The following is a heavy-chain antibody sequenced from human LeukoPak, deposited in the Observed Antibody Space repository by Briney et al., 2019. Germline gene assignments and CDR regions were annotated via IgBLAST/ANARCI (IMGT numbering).Heavy chain of an antibody. J-gene: IGHJ4*02. V-gene: IGHV4-59*08. CDR2: IYNSGST. CDR3: ARQGGYASPFDY. D-gene: IGHD5-12*01. CDR1: GGSISSYY. Sequence: SETLSLTCTVSGGSISSYYWSWIRQPPGKGLEWVGNIYNSGSTNYNPSLKSRVTISVDSSKKQFSLKLISVTAADTAVYYCARQGGYASPFDYWGQGTLVTVSS.